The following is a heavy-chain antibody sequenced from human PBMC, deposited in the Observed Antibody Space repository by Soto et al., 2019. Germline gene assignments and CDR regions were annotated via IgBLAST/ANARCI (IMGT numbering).Heavy chain of an antibody. Sequence: QVQLVQSGAEVKKPGASVKVSCKASGYTFTSYGISWFRQAPGKGLEWMGWISAYNGKTNYAQKLQGRVTMTTDTSTSTADMELMSLRSDDTAVYYCARNDIVVVQYYNYYGMDVWGQGTTVTGSS. D-gene: IGHD2-2*01. CDR3: ARNDIVVVQYYNYYGMDV. CDR1: GYTFTSYG. J-gene: IGHJ6*02. V-gene: IGHV1-18*01. CDR2: ISAYNGKT.